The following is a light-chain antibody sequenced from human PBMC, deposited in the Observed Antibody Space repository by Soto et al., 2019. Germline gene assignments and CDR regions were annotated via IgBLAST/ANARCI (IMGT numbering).Light chain of an antibody. CDR3: QQLNSYPLT. J-gene: IGKJ5*01. V-gene: IGKV1-9*01. CDR2: AAS. Sequence: IQLTHSPSFLSASVADXLXXXSXASQGISSYLAWYQQKPGKAPKLLIYAASTLQSGVPSRFSGSGSGTEFTLTISSLQPEDFATYYCQQLNSYPLTFGQGTRLEIK. CDR1: QGISSY.